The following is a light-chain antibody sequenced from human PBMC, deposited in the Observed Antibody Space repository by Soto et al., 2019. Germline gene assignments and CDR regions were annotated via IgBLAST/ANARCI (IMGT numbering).Light chain of an antibody. CDR1: QGINNY. J-gene: IGKJ4*01. CDR3: QHYDHLPLS. CDR2: DSS. Sequence: DIQMTQSPSSLSASVGDRVTITCQASQGINNYLNWYQQKPGKAPELLIYDSSSLKTGVPSRFSGSGSEKDFTLTISSLQPDDVATYYCQHYDHLPLSFGGGTKIEIK. V-gene: IGKV1-33*01.